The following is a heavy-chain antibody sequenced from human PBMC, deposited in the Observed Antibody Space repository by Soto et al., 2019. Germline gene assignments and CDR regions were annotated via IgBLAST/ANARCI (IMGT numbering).Heavy chain of an antibody. J-gene: IGHJ4*02. V-gene: IGHV5-51*01. CDR3: ARPIVGATVSAYYLDY. Sequence: GESLKISCKGSGYSFTSYWIGWVRQMPGKGLEWMGIIYPGDSDTRYSPSFQGQVTISADKSISTAYLQWSSLKASDTAMYYCARPIVGATVSAYYLDYWGQGTLVTVSS. CDR1: GYSFTSYW. D-gene: IGHD1-26*01. CDR2: IYPGDSDT.